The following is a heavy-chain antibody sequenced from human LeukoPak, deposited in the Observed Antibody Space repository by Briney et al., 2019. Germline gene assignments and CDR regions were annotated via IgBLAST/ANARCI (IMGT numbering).Heavy chain of an antibody. J-gene: IGHJ4*02. CDR3: ARGVAGPASPDN. V-gene: IGHV1-3*01. CDR1: GYTFTSYA. Sequence: ASVKVSCKASGYTFTSYAMHWVRQAPGQRLEWMGWINAGNGNTKYSQKFQGRVTITRDTSASTAYMELSSLRSEDTAVYYCARGVAGPASPDNWGQGTLVTVSS. CDR2: INAGNGNT. D-gene: IGHD6-19*01.